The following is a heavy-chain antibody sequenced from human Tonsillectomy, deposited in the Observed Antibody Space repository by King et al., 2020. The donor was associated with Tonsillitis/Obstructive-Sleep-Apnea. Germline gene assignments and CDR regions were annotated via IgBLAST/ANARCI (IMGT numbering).Heavy chain of an antibody. V-gene: IGHV4-39*01. CDR3: ARHLSADVVQFLEWSFDL. Sequence: LQLQESGPGLVKPSETLSLTCTVSDDSISKTTYYWGWLRQPPGKGLEWIGNIDYRGDTYYNPSLKSRVTLSVDTSKSQFSLKVTSVNAADTAVYYCARHLSADVVQFLEWSFDLWGRGTLVTVTS. J-gene: IGHJ2*01. D-gene: IGHD3-3*01. CDR1: DDSISKTTYY. CDR2: IDYRGDT.